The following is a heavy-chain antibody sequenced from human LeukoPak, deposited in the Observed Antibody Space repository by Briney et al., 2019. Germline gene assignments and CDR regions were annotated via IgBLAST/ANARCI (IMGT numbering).Heavy chain of an antibody. J-gene: IGHJ6*03. CDR1: GASISTSRDY. D-gene: IGHD5-18*01. Sequence: SETLSLTCTVSGASISTSRDYWGWIRQPPGKGLEWIGSIYYIGDTYYNPSLKSRVTMSLDTSKNQFSLKLSSVTAADTAVYYCVSGYEMGYYYYMDVWGKGTTVTVSS. CDR3: VSGYEMGYYYYMDV. CDR2: IYYIGDT. V-gene: IGHV4-39*07.